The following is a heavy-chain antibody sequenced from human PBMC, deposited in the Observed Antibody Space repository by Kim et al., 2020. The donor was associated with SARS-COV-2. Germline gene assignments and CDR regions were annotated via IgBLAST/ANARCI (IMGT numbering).Heavy chain of an antibody. D-gene: IGHD3-9*01. CDR1: GFTFSNAW. CDR2: IKSNTDGGTT. CDR3: TTDLRYFDWFKNWDY. J-gene: IGHJ4*02. Sequence: GGSLRLSCAASGFTFSNAWMSWVRQAPGKGLEWVGRIKSNTDGGTTDYAAPVKGRFTISRDDSKNTLYLQMNSLKTEDTAVYYCTTDLRYFDWFKNWDYWGQGTLVTVSS. V-gene: IGHV3-15*01.